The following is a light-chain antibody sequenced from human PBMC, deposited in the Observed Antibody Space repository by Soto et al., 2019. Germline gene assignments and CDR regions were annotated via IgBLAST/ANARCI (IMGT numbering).Light chain of an antibody. CDR1: SSDVGGYKY. J-gene: IGLJ1*01. CDR3: CSYAGSYTYV. CDR2: DLS. Sequence: QSALTQPRSVSGSPGQSVTISCTGTSSDVGGYKYVSWYQQHPGKAPKLMIYDLSKRPSGVPDRFSGSKSGNTASLTISGLQAEDEADYYCCSYAGSYTYVFGTGTKLTVL. V-gene: IGLV2-11*01.